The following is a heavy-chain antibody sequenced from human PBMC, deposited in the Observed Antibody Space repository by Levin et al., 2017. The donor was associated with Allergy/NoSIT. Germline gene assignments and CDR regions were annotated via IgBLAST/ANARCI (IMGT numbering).Heavy chain of an antibody. Sequence: SLTLSLPCTVSGGSISSSSYYWGWIRQPPGKGLEWIGSIYYSGSTYYNPSLKSRVTISVDTSKNQFSLKLSSVTAADTAVYYCARHRGYYGSGSYNYYYMDVWGKGTTVTVSS. J-gene: IGHJ6*03. V-gene: IGHV4-39*01. CDR3: ARHRGYYGSGSYNYYYMDV. CDR2: IYYSGST. CDR1: GGSISSSSYY. D-gene: IGHD3-10*01.